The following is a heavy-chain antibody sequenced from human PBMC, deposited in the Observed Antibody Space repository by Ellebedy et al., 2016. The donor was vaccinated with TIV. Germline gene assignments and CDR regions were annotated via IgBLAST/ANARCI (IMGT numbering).Heavy chain of an antibody. CDR1: GGSFSGYY. CDR3: ARVIAYGGNSGVGYYFDY. D-gene: IGHD4-23*01. Sequence: SETLSLTXAVYGGSFSGYYWSWIRQPPGKGLEWIGEINHSGSTNYNPSLKSRVTISVDTSKNQFSLKLSSVTAADTAVYYCARVIAYGGNSGVGYYFDYWGQGTLVTVSS. V-gene: IGHV4-34*01. CDR2: INHSGST. J-gene: IGHJ4*02.